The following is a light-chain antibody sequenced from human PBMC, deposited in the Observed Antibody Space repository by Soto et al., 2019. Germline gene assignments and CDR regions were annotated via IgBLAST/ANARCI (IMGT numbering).Light chain of an antibody. CDR1: QSVSSSY. J-gene: IGKJ1*01. CDR3: QQYNNWLRT. CDR2: GAS. V-gene: IGKV3-15*01. Sequence: VLTQSPGTLSLSPGETATLSCRASQSVSSSYLAWYQQKPGQAPRLLIYGASTRATGIPARFSGSGSGTEFTLTISSLQSEDFAVYYCQQYNNWLRTFGQGTKVDIK.